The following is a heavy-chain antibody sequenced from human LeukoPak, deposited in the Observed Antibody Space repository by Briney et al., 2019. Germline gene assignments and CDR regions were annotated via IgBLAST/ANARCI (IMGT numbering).Heavy chain of an antibody. CDR3: ASAIAAAGTIDP. CDR1: GYTFTSYY. D-gene: IGHD6-13*01. V-gene: IGHV1-46*01. J-gene: IGHJ5*02. Sequence: ASVKVSCKASGYTFTSYYMHWVRQAPGQGLEWMGIINPSGGSTSYAQKFQGRVTMTRDMSTSTVYMELSSLRSEDTAVYYCASAIAAAGTIDPWGQGTLVTVSS. CDR2: INPSGGST.